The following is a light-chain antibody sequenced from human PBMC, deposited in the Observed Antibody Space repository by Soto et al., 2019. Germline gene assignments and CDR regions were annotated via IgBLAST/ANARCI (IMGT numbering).Light chain of an antibody. CDR2: GAS. Sequence: ESVLTQSPGTLSMSPGERATLSCRASQSVSSSYSAWYQQKPGQAPRLLIYGASSRATGIPDRFSGSGSGTDFALTISRLEPEDFAVYYCQQYGSSPFTFGPGTKVYI. V-gene: IGKV3-20*01. J-gene: IGKJ3*01. CDR1: QSVSSSY. CDR3: QQYGSSPFT.